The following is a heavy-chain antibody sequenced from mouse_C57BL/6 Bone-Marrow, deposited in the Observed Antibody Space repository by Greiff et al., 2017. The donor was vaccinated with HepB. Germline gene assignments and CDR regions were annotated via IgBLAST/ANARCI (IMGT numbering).Heavy chain of an antibody. D-gene: IGHD3-2*02. J-gene: IGHJ2*01. CDR2: IYPGDGDT. CDR3: ARSSGYNY. CDR1: GYAFSSSW. V-gene: IGHV1-82*01. Sequence: VQVVESGPELVKPGASVKISCKASGYAFSSSWMNWVKQRPGKGLEWIGRIYPGDGDTNYNGKFKGKATLTADKSSSTAYMQLSSLTSEDSAVYFCARSSGYNYWGQGTTLTVSS.